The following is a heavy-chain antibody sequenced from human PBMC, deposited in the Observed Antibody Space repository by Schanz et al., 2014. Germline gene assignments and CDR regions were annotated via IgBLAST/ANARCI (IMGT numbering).Heavy chain of an antibody. D-gene: IGHD1-26*01. V-gene: IGHV1-46*01. CDR2: IFLNDGGT. CDR3: ARERPRKGDFDY. J-gene: IGHJ4*02. Sequence: QVQLVQSGAEVKEPGASVKLSCKSSGYTFTDYYMQWVRQAPGQGLEWLGTIFLNDGGTHSAEKSQARIMMTRDTSTSTVYLDLSSLRYEDTAVYYCARERPRKGDFDYWGQGTLVTVSS. CDR1: GYTFTDYY.